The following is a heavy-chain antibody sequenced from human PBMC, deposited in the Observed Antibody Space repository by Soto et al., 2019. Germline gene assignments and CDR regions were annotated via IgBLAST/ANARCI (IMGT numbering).Heavy chain of an antibody. Sequence: PSETLSLTCTVSGGSISSYYWSWIRQPPGKGLEWIGYIYYSGSTNYNPSLKSRVTISVDTSKNQFSLKPSSVTAADTAVYYCARLGVNWFDPWGQGTLVTVSS. CDR1: GGSISSYY. V-gene: IGHV4-59*01. J-gene: IGHJ5*02. CDR2: IYYSGST. CDR3: ARLGVNWFDP.